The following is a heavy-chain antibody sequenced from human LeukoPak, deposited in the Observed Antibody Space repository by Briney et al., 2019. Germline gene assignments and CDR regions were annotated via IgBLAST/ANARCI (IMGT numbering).Heavy chain of an antibody. V-gene: IGHV3-48*01. CDR2: ISSSSRTI. D-gene: IGHD4-23*01. J-gene: IGHJ4*02. CDR3: ARNFWTTVAAPANYFDY. CDR1: GFTFSDYG. Sequence: GGSLRLSCAASGFTFSDYGFNWVRKAPGKGLEWISYISSSSRTIYYVDSVKGRFTISRDNAKNSLYLQMNSLRVEDTAVYYCARNFWTTVAAPANYFDYWGQGALVTVSS.